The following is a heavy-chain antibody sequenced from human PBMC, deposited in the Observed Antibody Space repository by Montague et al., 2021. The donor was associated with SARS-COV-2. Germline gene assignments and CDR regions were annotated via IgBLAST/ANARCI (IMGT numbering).Heavy chain of an antibody. CDR3: ARHVRSLMVRGPDFDY. D-gene: IGHD3-10*01. V-gene: IGHV4-39*01. CDR1: GGSISSSSYS. Sequence: SETLSLTCTVSGGSISSSSYSWGWIRQPPGKGLEWIGSNYYSGTTYYNPSLKSRVTISVDTSKNQFSLKLSSVTAADTAVYYCARHVRSLMVRGPDFDYWGQGTLVTVSS. J-gene: IGHJ4*02. CDR2: NYYSGTT.